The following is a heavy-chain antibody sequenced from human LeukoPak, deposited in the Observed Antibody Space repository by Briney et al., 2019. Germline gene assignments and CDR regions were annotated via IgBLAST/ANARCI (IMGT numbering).Heavy chain of an antibody. CDR2: IIPIFGTA. CDR3: ARGSDDFWSGYSPSY. Sequence: SVKVSCKASGGTFSSYAISWVRQAPGQGLEWMGRIIPIFGTANYAQKFQGRVTMTRDTSISTAYMELSSLRSDDTAVYYCARGSDDFWSGYSPSYWGQGTLVTVSS. V-gene: IGHV1-69*05. D-gene: IGHD3-3*01. CDR1: GGTFSSYA. J-gene: IGHJ4*02.